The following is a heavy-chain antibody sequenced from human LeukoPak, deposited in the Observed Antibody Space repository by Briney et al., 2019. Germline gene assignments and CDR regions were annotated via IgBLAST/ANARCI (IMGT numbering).Heavy chain of an antibody. CDR2: ISTYTGNT. Sequence: ASVKVSCKASGYPFTNYGISWVLQAPGQGLEWMGWISTYTGNTKYAQRFQGRVIMTTDTSTSTAYMELRSLRSDDTAVFYCARDFWVRHSAPAPKDLWGQGTLVTVSS. D-gene: IGHD2-2*01. J-gene: IGHJ5*02. CDR1: GYPFTNYG. V-gene: IGHV1-18*01. CDR3: ARDFWVRHSAPAPKDL.